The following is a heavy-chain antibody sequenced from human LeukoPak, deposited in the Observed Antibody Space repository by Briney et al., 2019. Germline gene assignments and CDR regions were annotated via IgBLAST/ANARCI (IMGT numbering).Heavy chain of an antibody. CDR1: GFTFSSYA. CDR3: ASRPRADMGPLDY. V-gene: IGHV3-23*01. Sequence: GGSLRLSCAASGFTFSSYAMTWVRQAPGKGLEWVASITGDGTRTYYTDSVKGRFTISRDNSKNTLYLQMNSLRADETAIYYCASRPRADMGPLDYWGQGTLVTVST. D-gene: IGHD1-14*01. J-gene: IGHJ4*02. CDR2: ITGDGTRT.